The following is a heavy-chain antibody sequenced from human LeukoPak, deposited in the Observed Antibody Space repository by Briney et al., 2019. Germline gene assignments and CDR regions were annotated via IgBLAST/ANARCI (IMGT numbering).Heavy chain of an antibody. CDR3: ARGGAEWFGELFFDY. D-gene: IGHD3-10*01. CDR1: GYSISSGYY. J-gene: IGHJ4*02. V-gene: IGHV4-38-2*02. CDR2: IYHSGST. Sequence: SETLSLTCSVSGYSISSGYYWGWIRQPPGKGLEWIGSIYHSGSTYYNPSLKSRVTISVDTSENQFSLKLSSVTAADTAVYYCARGGAEWFGELFFDYWGQGTLVTVSS.